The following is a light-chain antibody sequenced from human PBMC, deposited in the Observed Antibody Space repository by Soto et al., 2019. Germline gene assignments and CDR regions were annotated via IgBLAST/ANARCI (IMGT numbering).Light chain of an antibody. CDR3: QQYNNWPLT. Sequence: EIVLTQSPGTLCLSPGERATLSCRASQSVSSSYLAWYQQKPGQAPRLLIYAASTRATGLPARFSGSGSGTEFTLTISSLQSEDFAVYSCQQYNNWPLTFGQGTKVDI. J-gene: IGKJ1*01. CDR2: AAS. CDR1: QSVSSSY. V-gene: IGKV3-15*01.